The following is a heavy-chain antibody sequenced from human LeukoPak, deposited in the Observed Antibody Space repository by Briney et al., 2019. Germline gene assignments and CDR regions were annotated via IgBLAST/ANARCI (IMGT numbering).Heavy chain of an antibody. D-gene: IGHD1-26*01. CDR2: FDPEDGET. Sequence: PMASVKVSCKVSGYTLTELSMHWVRQAPGKGLEWMGGFDPEDGETIYAQKFQGRVTMTRNTSISTAYMELSSLRSEDTAVYYCARGGRSGVDWFDPWGQGTLVTVSS. CDR1: GYTLTELS. J-gene: IGHJ5*02. CDR3: ARGGRSGVDWFDP. V-gene: IGHV1-24*01.